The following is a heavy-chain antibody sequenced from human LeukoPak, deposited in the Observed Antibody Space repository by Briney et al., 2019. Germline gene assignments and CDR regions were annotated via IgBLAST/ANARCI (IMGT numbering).Heavy chain of an antibody. CDR3: AKDADFNYDSSGYCRDSSFDY. CDR1: GFTFSNYG. Sequence: GGTLRLSCAASGFTFSNYGMSWVRQAPGKGLEWVSAISSRGAITSYADSVKGRFTISRDNSKNTLYLQMNSLRAEDTAVYYCAKDADFNYDSSGYCRDSSFDYWGQGTLVTVSS. J-gene: IGHJ4*02. D-gene: IGHD3-22*01. V-gene: IGHV3-23*01. CDR2: ISSRGAIT.